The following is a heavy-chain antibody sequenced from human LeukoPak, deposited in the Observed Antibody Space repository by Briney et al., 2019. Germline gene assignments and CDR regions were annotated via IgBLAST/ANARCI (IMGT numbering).Heavy chain of an antibody. Sequence: GSSVKVSCKASGGTFSSYAISWVRQAPGQGLEWMGGIIPIFGTANYAQKFQGRVTITADESTSTAYMELSSLRSEGTAVYYCASSYSGSHPIDYWGQGTLVTVSS. CDR2: IIPIFGTA. CDR3: ASSYSGSHPIDY. D-gene: IGHD1-26*01. V-gene: IGHV1-69*01. J-gene: IGHJ4*02. CDR1: GGTFSSYA.